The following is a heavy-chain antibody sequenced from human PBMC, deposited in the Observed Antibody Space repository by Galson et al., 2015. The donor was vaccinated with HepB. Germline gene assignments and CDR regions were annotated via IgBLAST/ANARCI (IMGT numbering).Heavy chain of an antibody. V-gene: IGHV3-23*01. CDR3: AKGGGDSSPYYYYGLDV. CDR1: GFTFSSYA. D-gene: IGHD6-13*01. CDR2: ISGSGGDT. Sequence: SLRLSCAASGFTFSSYAMSWVRQTPGKGLEWVSTISGSGGDTYSADSVQGRFTISRDNSKNTLYLQMNSLRAEDTAVYYCAKGGGDSSPYYYYGLDVWGQGTLVTVSS. J-gene: IGHJ6*02.